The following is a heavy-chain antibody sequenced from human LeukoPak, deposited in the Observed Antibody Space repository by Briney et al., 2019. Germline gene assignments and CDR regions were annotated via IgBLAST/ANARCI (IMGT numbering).Heavy chain of an antibody. CDR1: GSSIGTYS. Sequence: SETLSLTCTVSGSSIGTYSWSWIRQPPGKGLEWIGYIYTTGSTHYNPSLKSRVTMSLDTSKNQFSLRLSSVTAADTAVFYCASGYCSSTSCYHFDYWGQGTLVTVSS. V-gene: IGHV4-4*09. J-gene: IGHJ4*02. CDR2: IYTTGST. CDR3: ASGYCSSTSCYHFDY. D-gene: IGHD2-2*01.